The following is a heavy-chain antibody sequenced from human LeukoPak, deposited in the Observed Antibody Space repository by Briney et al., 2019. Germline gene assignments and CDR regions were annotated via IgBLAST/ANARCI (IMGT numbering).Heavy chain of an antibody. Sequence: GSLRLSCAASGFTVSSYGMTWVRQAPGKGLEWVSSFSGTASGGGPYYAYYADSVKGRFTISRDNSKNTLYLQMNSLRAEDTAVYYCAKGSLVRGLYNWFDPWGQGTLVTVSS. D-gene: IGHD3-10*01. CDR3: AKGSLVRGLYNWFDP. J-gene: IGHJ5*02. CDR2: FSGTASGGGP. V-gene: IGHV3-23*01. CDR1: GFTVSSYG.